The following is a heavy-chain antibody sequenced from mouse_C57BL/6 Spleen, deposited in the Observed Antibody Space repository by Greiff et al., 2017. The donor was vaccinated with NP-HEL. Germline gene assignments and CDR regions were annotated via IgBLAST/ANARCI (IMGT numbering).Heavy chain of an antibody. CDR1: GFSLTSYG. CDR3: ASGYGSREFAY. D-gene: IGHD1-1*01. Sequence: QVQLKESGPGLVGPSQSLSITCTVSGFSLTSYGVDWVRQSPGKGLEWLGAIWGVGSTNYTSALKSRLSISKDNSKSQVFLKMNSLQTDDTAMYYCASGYGSREFAYWGQGTLVTVSA. CDR2: IWGVGST. J-gene: IGHJ3*01. V-gene: IGHV2-6*01.